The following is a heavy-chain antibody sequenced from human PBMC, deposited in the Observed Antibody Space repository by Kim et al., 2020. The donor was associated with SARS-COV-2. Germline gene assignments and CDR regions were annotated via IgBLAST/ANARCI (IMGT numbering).Heavy chain of an antibody. J-gene: IGHJ5*02. CDR2: INPGGGRT. CDR1: GYTFRSNY. D-gene: IGHD3-10*01. V-gene: IGHV1-46*01. CDR3: AGDPSFLLVAEEMGLGRGWSDP. Sequence: ASVKVSCKATGYTFRSNYIHWLRRAPGHGLEWMGIINPGGGRTNYAKKFQGRVSLTRDVSATTVYLELNSLRSDDTADYYCAGDPSFLLVAEEMGLGRGWSDPWGQGTLVTVAS.